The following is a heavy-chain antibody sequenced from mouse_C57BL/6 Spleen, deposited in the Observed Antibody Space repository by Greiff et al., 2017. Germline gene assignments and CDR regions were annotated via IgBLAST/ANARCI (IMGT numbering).Heavy chain of an antibody. CDR1: GYSITSGYY. CDR2: ISYDGSN. J-gene: IGHJ4*01. D-gene: IGHD2-4*01. Sequence: EVKLMESGPGLVKPSQSLSLTCSVTGYSITSGYYWNWIRQFPGNKLEWMGYISYDGSNNYNPSLKNRISITRDPSKNQFFLKLNSVTTEDTATYYCARDDYDGYYAMDYWGQGTSVTVSS. V-gene: IGHV3-6*01. CDR3: ARDDYDGYYAMDY.